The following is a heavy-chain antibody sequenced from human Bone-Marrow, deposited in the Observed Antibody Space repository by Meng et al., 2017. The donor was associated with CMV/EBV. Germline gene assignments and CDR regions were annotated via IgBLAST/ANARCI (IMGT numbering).Heavy chain of an antibody. CDR1: GFTFSSYS. J-gene: IGHJ6*02. CDR3: ARDNYQSYGMDV. D-gene: IGHD5-24*01. CDR2: ISSSSSYI. Sequence: GESLKISCAASGFTFSSYSMNWVRQAPGKGLEWVSSISSSSSYIYYADSVKGRFTISRDNAKNSLYLQMNSLRAEDTAVYYCARDNYQSYGMDVWGQGTTVTVPS. V-gene: IGHV3-21*01.